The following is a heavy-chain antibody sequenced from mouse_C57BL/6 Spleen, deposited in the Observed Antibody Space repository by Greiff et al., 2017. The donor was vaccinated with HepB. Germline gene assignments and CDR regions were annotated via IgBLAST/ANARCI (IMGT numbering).Heavy chain of an antibody. CDR1: GFNIKDDY. CDR2: IDPENGDT. V-gene: IGHV14-4*01. Sequence: EVKLMESGAELVRPGASVKLSCTASGFNIKDDYMHWVKQRPEQGLEWIGWIDPENGDTEYASKFQGKATITADTSSNTAYLQLSSLTSEDTAVYYCTTYRPSYSLYAMDYWGQGTSVTVSS. CDR3: TTYRPSYSLYAMDY. D-gene: IGHD2-12*01. J-gene: IGHJ4*01.